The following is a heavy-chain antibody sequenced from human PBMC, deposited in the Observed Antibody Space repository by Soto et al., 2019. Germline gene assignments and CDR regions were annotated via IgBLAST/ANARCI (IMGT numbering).Heavy chain of an antibody. J-gene: IGHJ6*02. Sequence: QVQLQQWGAGLLKPSETLSLTCAVHGGSFSGYYWDWIRQPPGKGLEWIGEVNHGGTSNYNPSLKSPAIISVDTSKNQFALKLSSVTAEYTALSCCASASFLRSGDLFHLFDVWGQGTTVTFSS. CDR2: VNHGGTS. CDR1: GGSFSGYY. CDR3: ASASFLRSGDLFHLFDV. D-gene: IGHD3-10*01. V-gene: IGHV4-34*01.